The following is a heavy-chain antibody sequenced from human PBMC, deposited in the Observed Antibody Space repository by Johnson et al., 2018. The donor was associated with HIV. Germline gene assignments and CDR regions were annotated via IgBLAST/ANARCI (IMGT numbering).Heavy chain of an antibody. CDR3: ARVRSGRENAFDI. J-gene: IGHJ3*02. CDR1: GFTFSSYA. CDR2: ISYDGSNK. Sequence: VPLVESGGGVVQPGRSLRLSCAASGFTFSSYAMHWVRQAPGKGLEWVAVISYDGSNKYYADSVKGRFTISRDNSKNTLYLQMNSLRAEDTAVYYCARVRSGRENAFDIWGQGTMVTVSS. V-gene: IGHV3-30*04. D-gene: IGHD1-26*01.